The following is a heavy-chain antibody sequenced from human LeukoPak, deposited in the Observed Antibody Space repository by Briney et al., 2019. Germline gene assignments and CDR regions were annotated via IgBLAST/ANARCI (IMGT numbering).Heavy chain of an antibody. CDR2: ISANNGNT. D-gene: IGHD5-12*01. J-gene: IGHJ4*02. CDR1: GYSFTSCG. CDR3: ARVRGGYRRFDY. V-gene: IGHV1-18*01. Sequence: ASVKVSCKASGYSFTSCGINWVRQAPGQGLEWMGLISANNGNTTYAQKLQGRVTMTTDTSTSTDYMELRTLRSDDTAGYGCARVRGGYRRFDYWGQGTLVTVSS.